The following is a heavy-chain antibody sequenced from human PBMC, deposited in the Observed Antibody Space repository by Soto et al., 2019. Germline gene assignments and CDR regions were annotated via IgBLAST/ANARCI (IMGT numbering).Heavy chain of an antibody. CDR2: IYYSGSP. CDR1: GASVSSGDYY. V-gene: IGHV4-30-4*01. J-gene: IGHJ4*02. D-gene: IGHD4-4*01. CDR3: VGTTATDDY. Sequence: QVQLQQSGPRLVKPSQTLSLSCTVSGASVSSGDYYWSCIRQSPGKGLEWIGYIYYSGSPYYNPSLKSRLTLALDTSRKQFSLKLTSVTAADTAVYFCVGTTATDDYLGQGTLVTVYS.